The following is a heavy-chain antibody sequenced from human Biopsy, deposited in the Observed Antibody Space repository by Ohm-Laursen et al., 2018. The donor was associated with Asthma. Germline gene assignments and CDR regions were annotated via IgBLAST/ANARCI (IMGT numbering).Heavy chain of an antibody. CDR3: ARGSSSRLSQWELLVSGGKRAHSYYGMDV. V-gene: IGHV4-34*01. CDR1: GGSFSSNY. J-gene: IGHJ6*02. CDR2: TPHRGYT. Sequence: TLSLTCAVYGGSFSSNYWSWIRQTPGKGLEWLGDTPHRGYTHYNPSPISRLTLSVDPAKNQFSLRLTSVTAADTAVYYWARGSSSRLSQWELLVSGGKRAHSYYGMDVWGQGTTVTVSS. D-gene: IGHD1-26*01.